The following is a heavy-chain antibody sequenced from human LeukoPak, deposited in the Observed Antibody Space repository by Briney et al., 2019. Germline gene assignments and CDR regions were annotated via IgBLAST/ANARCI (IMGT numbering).Heavy chain of an antibody. CDR3: ARERERFLNL. Sequence: GGSLRLSCAASGFTFSSYGMSWVRQAPGKGLEWVSAISGSGGSTYYADSVKGRFTISRDNSMNTLCLEMNSLRAEDTAVYYCARERERFLNLWGQGTLVTVSS. CDR1: GFTFSSYG. J-gene: IGHJ5*02. CDR2: ISGSGGST. D-gene: IGHD3-3*01. V-gene: IGHV3-23*01.